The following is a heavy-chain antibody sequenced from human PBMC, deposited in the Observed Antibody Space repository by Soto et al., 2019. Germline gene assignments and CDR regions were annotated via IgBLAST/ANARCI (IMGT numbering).Heavy chain of an antibody. CDR1: GGSISSGGYS. J-gene: IGHJ6*02. CDR3: ARASSCVESTIADASYYYGMDV. D-gene: IGHD2-8*01. CDR2: IYHSGST. Sequence: SETLSLTCAVSGGSISSGGYSWGWIRQPPGKGWEWIGYIYHSGSTYYNQSHKSRDTISVDRSKNQYSPKLSSVTAADTAVYYCARASSCVESTIADASYYYGMDVWGQGTTVTVSS. V-gene: IGHV4-30-2*01.